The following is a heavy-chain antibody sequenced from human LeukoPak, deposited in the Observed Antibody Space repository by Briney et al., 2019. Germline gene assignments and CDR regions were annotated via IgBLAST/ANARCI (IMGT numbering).Heavy chain of an antibody. CDR2: IYYSGST. CDR1: GASVSSGGYY. Sequence: SETLSLTCTVSGASVSSGGYYWSWIRQPPGKGLEWIGNIYYSGSTNYNPSLKSRVTMSVDTSKNQFSLKVSSVTAADTAVYYCARRGGAGRSFDYWGQGTLVTVSS. CDR3: ARRGGAGRSFDY. D-gene: IGHD2-21*01. J-gene: IGHJ4*02. V-gene: IGHV4-61*08.